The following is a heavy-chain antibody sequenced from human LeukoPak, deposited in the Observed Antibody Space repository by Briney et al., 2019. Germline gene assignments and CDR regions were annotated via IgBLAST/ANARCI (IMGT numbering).Heavy chain of an antibody. CDR1: GYTFTGYY. CDR3: ARVLSRDYYDSSDYFDY. J-gene: IGHJ4*02. V-gene: IGHV1-2*02. Sequence: ASVKVSCKASGYTFTGYYMHWVRQAPGQGLEWMGWINPNSGGTNYAQKFQGRVTMTRDTSISTAYMELSRLRSDDTAVYYCARVLSRDYYDSSDYFDYWGQGTLVTVSS. D-gene: IGHD3-22*01. CDR2: INPNSGGT.